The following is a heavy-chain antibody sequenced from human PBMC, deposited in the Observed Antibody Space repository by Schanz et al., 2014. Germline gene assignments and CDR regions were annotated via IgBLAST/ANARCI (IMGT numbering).Heavy chain of an antibody. J-gene: IGHJ3*02. V-gene: IGHV3-23*04. D-gene: IGHD1-26*01. CDR2: ITDSGGST. CDR1: GFNVSGNF. Sequence: EVQLVESGGGLIQPGGSLRLSCAASGFNVSGNFMSWVRQAPGKGLEWVSAITDSGGSTYYADSVKGRFTISRDNSKNTLYLQMNSLRAEDSAVYYCAKVGPYSGSLGAFDIWGQGTMVTVSS. CDR3: AKVGPYSGSLGAFDI.